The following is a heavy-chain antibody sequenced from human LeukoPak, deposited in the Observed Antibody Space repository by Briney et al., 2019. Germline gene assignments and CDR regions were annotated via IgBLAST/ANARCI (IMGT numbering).Heavy chain of an antibody. CDR3: ARDSERWLPRPWDY. CDR1: GFTFSSYS. V-gene: IGHV3-21*01. Sequence: GGSLRLSCAASGFTFSSYSMNWVRQAPGKGLEWVSSISSSSSYIYYADSVKGRFTISRDNAKNSLYLQMNSLRAEDTAVYYCARDSERWLPRPWDYWGQGTLVTVSS. D-gene: IGHD5-24*01. CDR2: ISSSSSYI. J-gene: IGHJ4*02.